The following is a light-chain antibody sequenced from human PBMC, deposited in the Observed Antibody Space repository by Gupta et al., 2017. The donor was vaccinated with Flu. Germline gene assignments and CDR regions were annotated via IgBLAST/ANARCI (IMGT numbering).Light chain of an antibody. V-gene: IGKV1-39*01. CDR3: QQSYSKWLT. Sequence: DIQMTQSPSSLSASVGDRVTITCRASQSISSYLNWYQQKPGKAPKLLIYAASSLQSGVPSRFSGSGSGTDFTLTISSLQPEDFATYYCQQSYSKWLTFGGGTKVEIK. CDR1: QSISSY. CDR2: AAS. J-gene: IGKJ4*01.